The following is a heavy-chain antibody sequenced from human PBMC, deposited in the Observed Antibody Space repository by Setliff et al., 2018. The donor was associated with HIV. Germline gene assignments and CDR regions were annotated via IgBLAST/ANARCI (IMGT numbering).Heavy chain of an antibody. CDR2: ITGGSGNT. D-gene: IGHD4-4*01. Sequence: ASVKVSCKASGYTFISYAIHWVRQAPGQSLEWMGWITGGSGNTKYSEKFQGRVTFTWDTSASTACMELSSLRSEDTALYYCARDSGDDYSDYYYYGMDVWGQGTTVTVSS. V-gene: IGHV1-3*01. J-gene: IGHJ6*02. CDR1: GYTFISYA. CDR3: ARDSGDDYSDYYYYGMDV.